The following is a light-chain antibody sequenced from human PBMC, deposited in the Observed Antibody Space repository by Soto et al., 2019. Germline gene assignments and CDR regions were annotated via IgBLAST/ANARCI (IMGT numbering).Light chain of an antibody. CDR2: DAS. V-gene: IGKV3-15*01. Sequence: EVVMTQSPATLSVSPGERANLSCRASQSVRRNLVWYQQKPGQAPRLLIYDASTRATGIPGRFSGSGSGTEFTLIISSLQSEDFALYFCQQCKNWPYTFGHGNKLELK. CDR3: QQCKNWPYT. CDR1: QSVRRN. J-gene: IGKJ2*01.